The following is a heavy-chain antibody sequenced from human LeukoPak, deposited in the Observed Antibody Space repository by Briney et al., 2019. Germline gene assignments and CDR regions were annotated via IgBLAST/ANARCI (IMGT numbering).Heavy chain of an antibody. CDR3: AKGEDSSGWLIDY. CDR1: GFTFSSYA. D-gene: IGHD6-19*01. J-gene: IGHJ4*02. V-gene: IGHV3-23*01. CDR2: ISGSGGST. Sequence: PGGSLRLSCAASGFTFSSYAMTWVRQAPGKGLEWVSGISGSGGSTYYADSVKGRFTVSRDNSKNTLYLQMNSLRAEDTAVYYCAKGEDSSGWLIDYWGQGTLVTVSS.